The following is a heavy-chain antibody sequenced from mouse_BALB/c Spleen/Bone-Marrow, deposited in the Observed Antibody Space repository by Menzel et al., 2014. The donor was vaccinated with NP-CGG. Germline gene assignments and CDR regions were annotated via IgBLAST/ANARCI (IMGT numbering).Heavy chain of an antibody. D-gene: IGHD4-1*01. CDR3: ARWEYYAMDY. J-gene: IGHJ4*01. CDR2: IVPANDNT. Sequence: VQLPQSGAELVKPGASVKLSCTASGFNIKDTYMPWVKQRPEQGLEGIGRIVPANDNTKYDPKFQSKATITADTSSNTAYLQLSSLTSEDTAVYYCARWEYYAMDYWGQGTSVTVSS. CDR1: GFNIKDTY. V-gene: IGHV14-3*02.